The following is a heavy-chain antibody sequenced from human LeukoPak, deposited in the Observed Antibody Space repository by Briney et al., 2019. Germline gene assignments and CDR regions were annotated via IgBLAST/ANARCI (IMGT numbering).Heavy chain of an antibody. CDR3: ARSGGSYHEGYFDY. J-gene: IGHJ4*02. CDR2: ISHSGST. Sequence: KTSETLSLTCAVYGGSFSGYYWSWIRQPPGKGLEWIGEISHSGSTNYNPSLKSRVTISVDTSKNQFSLKLSSVTAADTAVYYCARSGGSYHEGYFDYWGQGTLVTVSS. CDR1: GGSFSGYY. V-gene: IGHV4-34*01. D-gene: IGHD1-26*01.